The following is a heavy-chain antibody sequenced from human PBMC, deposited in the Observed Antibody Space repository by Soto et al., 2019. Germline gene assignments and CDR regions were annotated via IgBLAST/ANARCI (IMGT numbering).Heavy chain of an antibody. D-gene: IGHD6-13*01. CDR1: GYTFSTYP. J-gene: IGHJ4*02. Sequence: ASVKVSCKTSGYTFSTYPISWVRQAPGQGLEWVGWISTYNGKTNYGQKFQGRVTITTDTSASTAYMNLRNLRSDDTAVYYCARDRVEAALGTFDQWGQGALVTVSS. CDR2: ISTYNGKT. V-gene: IGHV1-18*01. CDR3: ARDRVEAALGTFDQ.